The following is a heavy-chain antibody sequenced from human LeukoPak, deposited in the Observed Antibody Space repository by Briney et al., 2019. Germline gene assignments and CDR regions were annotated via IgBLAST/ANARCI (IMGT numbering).Heavy chain of an antibody. Sequence: SVKVSCKASGGTFSSYAISWVRQAPGQGLEWMGRIIPIFGTANYAQKLQGRVTITTDESTSTAYMELSSLRSEDTAVYYCAITRDIVVVVAAPNFQHWGQGTLVTVSS. V-gene: IGHV1-69*05. J-gene: IGHJ1*01. CDR2: IIPIFGTA. CDR3: AITRDIVVVVAAPNFQH. D-gene: IGHD2-15*01. CDR1: GGTFSSYA.